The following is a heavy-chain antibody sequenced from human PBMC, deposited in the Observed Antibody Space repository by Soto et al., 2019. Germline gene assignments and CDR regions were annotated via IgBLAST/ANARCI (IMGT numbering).Heavy chain of an antibody. CDR3: AKAHYSNLNWYYFDY. CDR1: GFTFSSYA. Sequence: LRLSCAASGFTFSSYAMSWVRQAPGKGLEWVSAISGSGGSTYYADSVKGRFTISRDNSKNTLYLQMNSLRAEDTAVYYCAKAHYSNLNWYYFDYWGQGTLVTVSS. D-gene: IGHD4-4*01. J-gene: IGHJ4*02. V-gene: IGHV3-23*01. CDR2: ISGSGGST.